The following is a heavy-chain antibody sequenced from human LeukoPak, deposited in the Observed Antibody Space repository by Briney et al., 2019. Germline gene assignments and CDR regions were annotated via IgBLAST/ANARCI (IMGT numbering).Heavy chain of an antibody. Sequence: SVKVSCKASGGTFSSYAISWVRQAPGQGLEWMGGIIPIFGTANYAQKFQGRVTITADESTSTAYMELSGLRSEDTAVYYCARHYGDYDISRTLFDYWGQGTLVTVSS. V-gene: IGHV1-69*13. D-gene: IGHD4-17*01. CDR3: ARHYGDYDISRTLFDY. J-gene: IGHJ4*02. CDR2: IIPIFGTA. CDR1: GGTFSSYA.